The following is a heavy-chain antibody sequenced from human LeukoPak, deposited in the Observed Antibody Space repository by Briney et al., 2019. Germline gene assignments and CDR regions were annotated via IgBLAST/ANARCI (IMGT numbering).Heavy chain of an antibody. D-gene: IGHD5-12*01. V-gene: IGHV4-38-2*02. Sequence: SETLSLTCTVSGYSISSDYYWGWIRQPAGKGLEWIGRIYTSGTNYNPSLKSRVTISVDTSKNQVSLKLKSVTAADTAVYYCASSSWLRDAKFDDWGQGTLVTVSS. CDR3: ASSSWLRDAKFDD. CDR2: IYTSGT. J-gene: IGHJ4*02. CDR1: GYSISSDYY.